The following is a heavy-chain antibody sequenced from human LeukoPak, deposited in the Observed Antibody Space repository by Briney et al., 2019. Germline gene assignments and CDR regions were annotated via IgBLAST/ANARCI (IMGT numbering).Heavy chain of an antibody. CDR2: IYHSGST. Sequence: SETLSLTCTVSGYSISSGYYWGWIRQPPGKGLEWIGSIYHSGSTNYNPSLKSRVTISVDTSKNQFSLKLSSVTAADTAVYYCARGSCSSTSCRRSYYYMDVWGKGTTVTVSS. CDR1: GYSISSGYY. D-gene: IGHD2-2*01. J-gene: IGHJ6*03. V-gene: IGHV4-38-2*02. CDR3: ARGSCSSTSCRRSYYYMDV.